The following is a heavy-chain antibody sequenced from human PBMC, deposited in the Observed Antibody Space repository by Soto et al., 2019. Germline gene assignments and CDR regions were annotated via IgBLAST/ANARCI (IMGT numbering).Heavy chain of an antibody. CDR1: GYTFTSYG. CDR3: ARGPPPESDYGDYVDYFDY. CDR2: ISAYNGNT. D-gene: IGHD4-17*01. Sequence: QVQLVQSGAEVKKPGASVKVSCKASGYTFTSYGISWVRQAPGQGLEWMGWISAYNGNTNYAQKLQGRVTMTTDTSTSTAYMELRSLRSDDTAVYYCARGPPPESDYGDYVDYFDYWGQGTLVTVSS. J-gene: IGHJ4*02. V-gene: IGHV1-18*01.